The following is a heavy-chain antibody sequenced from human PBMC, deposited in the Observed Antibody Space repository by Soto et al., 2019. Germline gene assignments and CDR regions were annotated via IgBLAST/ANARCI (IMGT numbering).Heavy chain of an antibody. V-gene: IGHV3-30*04. CDR3: ARDRGGVGNTRGFDC. Sequence: QVQLVESGGGVVQPGRSLRLSCAASGFTLSNYAMHWVRQAPGKGLEWVAVVSYDGRNEYYADSVKGRFTISRDSSKNKLYLQMSRLRPDDTAVDYCARDRGGVGNTRGFDCRGQGTLVTVSS. CDR2: VSYDGRNE. J-gene: IGHJ4*02. D-gene: IGHD3-10*01. CDR1: GFTLSNYA.